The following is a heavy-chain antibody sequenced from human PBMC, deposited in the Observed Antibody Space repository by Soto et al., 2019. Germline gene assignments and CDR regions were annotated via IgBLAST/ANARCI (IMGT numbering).Heavy chain of an antibody. J-gene: IGHJ5*02. V-gene: IGHV3-33*01. D-gene: IGHD3-22*01. CDR2: MRYDGSHE. CDR1: GFTFSNYA. Sequence: QVQLVESGGGVVQPGKSLRLSCAASGFTFSNYAMHWVRQAPGKGLEWVAIMRYDGSHEYYADSVKGRFTISRDNSKNTLYLQMNSLRAEDTAVYFCARDGYSSGLNYFDPWGQGVLVTVSS. CDR3: ARDGYSSGLNYFDP.